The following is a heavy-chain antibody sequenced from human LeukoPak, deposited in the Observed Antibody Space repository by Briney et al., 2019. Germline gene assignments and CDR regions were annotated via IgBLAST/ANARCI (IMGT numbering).Heavy chain of an antibody. Sequence: SETLSLTCSVSGGSISTYYWSWIRQPAGKGLEWIGRVHRSGNTNYNPSLQSRVTMSVDTSKSQISLRLRFVTAADTAVYYCARDDFEYSVHYGMDVWGQGTAVTVSS. CDR2: VHRSGNT. J-gene: IGHJ6*02. D-gene: IGHD3-9*01. V-gene: IGHV4-4*07. CDR1: GGSISTYY. CDR3: ARDDFEYSVHYGMDV.